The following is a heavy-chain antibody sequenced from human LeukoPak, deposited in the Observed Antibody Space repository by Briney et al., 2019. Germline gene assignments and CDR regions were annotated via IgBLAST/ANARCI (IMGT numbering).Heavy chain of an antibody. CDR3: ARDLLDYHYDTSGLAF. Sequence: PGRALRLSCAASGFIFSNYGMHWVRQAPGRGLEWVAVIWNDGSYEHYTDSVKGRFTISRDNSKNTLLLQMYSLRAEDTAVYYCARDLLDYHYDTSGLAFWGQGTLVTVSS. D-gene: IGHD3-22*01. V-gene: IGHV3-33*01. J-gene: IGHJ4*02. CDR2: IWNDGSYE. CDR1: GFIFSNYG.